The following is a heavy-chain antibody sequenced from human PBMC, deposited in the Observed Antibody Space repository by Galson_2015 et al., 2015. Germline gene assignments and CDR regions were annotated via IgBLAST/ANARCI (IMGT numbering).Heavy chain of an antibody. D-gene: IGHD3-3*01. J-gene: IGHJ4*02. V-gene: IGHV3-7*01. CDR1: GFTFSSYW. Sequence: SLRLSCAASGFTFSSYWMSWVRQAPGKGLEWVANIKQDGSEKYYVDSVKGRFTISRDNAKNSLYLQMNSLRAEDTAVYYCARAQTDEYCDFWCGSYYFDYWGQGTLVTVSS. CDR2: IKQDGSEK. CDR3: ARAQTDEYCDFWCGSYYFDY.